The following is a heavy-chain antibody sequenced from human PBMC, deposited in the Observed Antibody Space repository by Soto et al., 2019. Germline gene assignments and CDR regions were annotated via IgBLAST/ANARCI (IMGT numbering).Heavy chain of an antibody. CDR1: GGTFSSYA. CDR3: AREGYSYGYRVYGMDV. V-gene: IGHV1-69*13. CDR2: IIPIFGTA. Sequence: GASVKVSCKASGGTFSSYAISWVRQAPGQGLEWMGGIIPIFGTANYAQKFQGRVTITADESTSTAYMELSSLRSEDTAVYYCAREGYSYGYRVYGMDVWGQGTTVTVSS. J-gene: IGHJ6*02. D-gene: IGHD5-18*01.